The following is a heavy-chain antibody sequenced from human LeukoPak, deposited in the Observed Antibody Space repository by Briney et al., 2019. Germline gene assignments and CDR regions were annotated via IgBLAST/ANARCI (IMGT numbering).Heavy chain of an antibody. Sequence: PGRSLRLSCAASGFTLRSYGMHWVRQAPGEGLEWVAVVWYDGSNKNYAGSVKGRFTISRDNSKNTLYLQMNSLRAEDTAVYYCARDRAAAMEYYYMDVWGKGTTVTVSS. D-gene: IGHD2-2*01. CDR3: ARDRAAAMEYYYMDV. V-gene: IGHV3-33*01. J-gene: IGHJ6*03. CDR1: GFTLRSYG. CDR2: VWYDGSNK.